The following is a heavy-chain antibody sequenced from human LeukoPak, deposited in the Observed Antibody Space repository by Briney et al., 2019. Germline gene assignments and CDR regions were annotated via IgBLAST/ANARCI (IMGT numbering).Heavy chain of an antibody. CDR2: LTPSGVGR. CDR3: ARDSGRFSADF. V-gene: IGHV1-46*01. Sequence: ASVKVSCKTSRYSFTYHNTYWVRQAPGQRLEWMGVLTPSGVGRSYAQKFQGRVTMTRDTSTTTVYMELSSLGSEDTAVYYCARDSGRFSADFWGQGTLVTVSS. J-gene: IGHJ4*02. D-gene: IGHD1-26*01. CDR1: RYSFTYHN.